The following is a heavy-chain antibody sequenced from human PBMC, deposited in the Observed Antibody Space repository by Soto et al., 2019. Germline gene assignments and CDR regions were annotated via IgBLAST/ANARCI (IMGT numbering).Heavy chain of an antibody. D-gene: IGHD2-2*01. J-gene: IGHJ4*02. Sequence: GESLKISCKGSGYSFSGYWIAWVRQVPGKGLEWMGNLHPGDFNVAYSRPFQGQVTISADKSISTAYLQWSRLKASDSAIYSSASHAPVSSCNYFDYWGQGTVVTVSS. CDR3: ASHAPVSSCNYFDY. CDR2: LHPGDFNV. CDR1: GYSFSGYW. V-gene: IGHV5-51*01.